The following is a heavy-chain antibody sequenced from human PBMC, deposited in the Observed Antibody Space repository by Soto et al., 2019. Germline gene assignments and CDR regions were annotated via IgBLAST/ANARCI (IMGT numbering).Heavy chain of an antibody. CDR3: ASVMVCAPRHNDSPY. CDR2: VYHTGST. V-gene: IGHV4-39*01. CDR1: GGSISNGDYY. Sequence: QLQLQESGPGLLKPSGTLSLTCTVSGGSISNGDYYWVWIRQPPGTGLEWIGSVYHTGSTFYHSSFKTRVTISVDTSKSQFSLKMTSVTVSDTSLYLCASVMVCAPRHNDSPYWGHGTLVTVSS. J-gene: IGHJ4*01. D-gene: IGHD2-8*01.